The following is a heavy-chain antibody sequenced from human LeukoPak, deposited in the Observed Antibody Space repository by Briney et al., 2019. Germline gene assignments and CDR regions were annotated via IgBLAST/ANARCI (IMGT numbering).Heavy chain of an antibody. V-gene: IGHV4-59*01. CDR1: GGSISSYY. CDR3: ARNLYDYVWGSYPPLGMDV. CDR2: IYYSGST. J-gene: IGHJ6*02. D-gene: IGHD3-16*02. Sequence: SETLSLTCTVSGGSISSYYWSWIRQPPGKGLEWIGYIYYSGSTNYNPSLKSRVTISVDTSKNQFSLKLSSVTAADTAVYYCARNLYDYVWGSYPPLGMDVWGQGTTVTVSS.